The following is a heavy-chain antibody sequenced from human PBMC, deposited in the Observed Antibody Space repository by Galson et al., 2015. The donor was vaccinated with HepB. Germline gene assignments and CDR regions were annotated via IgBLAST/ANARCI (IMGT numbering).Heavy chain of an antibody. V-gene: IGHV1-69*10. CDR3: ASGGELELHPYFDY. CDR1: GGTFSSYA. Sequence: SVKVSCKASGGTFSSYAISWVRQAPGQGLEWMGGIIPILGIANYAQKFQGRVTITADKSTSTAYMELSSLRSEDTAVYYCASGGELELHPYFDYWGQGTLVTVSS. J-gene: IGHJ4*02. CDR2: IIPILGIA. D-gene: IGHD1-7*01.